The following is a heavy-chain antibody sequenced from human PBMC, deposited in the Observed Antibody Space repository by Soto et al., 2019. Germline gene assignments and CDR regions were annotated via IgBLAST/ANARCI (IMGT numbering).Heavy chain of an antibody. CDR3: ARDRAFKGLARGWYAAY. J-gene: IGHJ4*02. D-gene: IGHD6-19*01. CDR1: GYSFSDFY. CDR2: INTKNGDT. V-gene: IGHV1-2*02. Sequence: QVQLVQSGPEVKKPGASVNVSCKASGYSFSDFYVHWVRQAPGQGLEWMGWINTKNGDTNYAESFQGRVTVTRDTSISTAYLELASLRSDDTAVYYCARDRAFKGLARGWYAAYWGQGTLVTVSS.